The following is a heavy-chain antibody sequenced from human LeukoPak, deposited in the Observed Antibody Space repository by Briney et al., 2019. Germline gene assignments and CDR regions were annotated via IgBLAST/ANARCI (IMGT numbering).Heavy chain of an antibody. V-gene: IGHV3-30-3*01. CDR1: GFTLSSYA. Sequence: GGSLRLSCAASGFTLSSYAMHWVRQAPGQGLEWVAVISYDGSNKYYADSVKGRFTISRDNSKNTLYLQMNSLRAEDTAVFYCARDRQGRTYYFDYWGQGTLVTVSS. CDR2: ISYDGSNK. CDR3: ARDRQGRTYYFDY. J-gene: IGHJ4*02.